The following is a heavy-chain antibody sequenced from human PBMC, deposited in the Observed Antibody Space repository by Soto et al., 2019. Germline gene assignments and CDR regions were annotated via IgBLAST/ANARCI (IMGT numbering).Heavy chain of an antibody. CDR3: ARDGLPYYGSGSRYTYYYYYGMDV. D-gene: IGHD3-10*01. CDR1: GYTFTGYY. J-gene: IGHJ6*02. CDR2: INPNSGGT. V-gene: IGHV1-2*04. Sequence: QVQLVQSGAEVKKPGASVKVSCKASGYTFTGYYMHWVRQAPGQGLEWMGWINPNSGGTNYAQKFQGWVTMARDTSISTAYMELSRLRSDDTAVYYCARDGLPYYGSGSRYTYYYYYGMDVWGQGTTVTVSS.